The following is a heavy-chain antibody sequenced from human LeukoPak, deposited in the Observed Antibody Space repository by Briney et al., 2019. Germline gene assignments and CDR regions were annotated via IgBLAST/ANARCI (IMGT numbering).Heavy chain of an antibody. Sequence: SETLSLTCAVSGYSIGSGYYWGWIRQPPGKGLEWIGSIYYSGSTYYNPSLKSRVTISVDTSKNQFSLKLSSVTAADTAVYYCARHSRVTTDLDYWGQGTLVTVSS. D-gene: IGHD1-14*01. CDR3: ARHSRVTTDLDY. CDR2: IYYSGST. V-gene: IGHV4-38-2*01. CDR1: GYSIGSGYY. J-gene: IGHJ4*02.